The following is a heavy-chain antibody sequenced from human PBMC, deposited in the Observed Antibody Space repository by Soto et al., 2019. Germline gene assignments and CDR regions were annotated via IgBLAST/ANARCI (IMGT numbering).Heavy chain of an antibody. CDR1: GYSFTSYW. D-gene: IGHD2-2*01. CDR2: IYPGDSDT. V-gene: IGHV5-51*01. CDR3: ARQYCISNSCYAGAEY. Sequence: GESLKISCKGSGYSFTSYWIGWVRQMPGKGLEWMGIIYPGDSDTRYSPSFQGQVTISADKSISTAYLQWSSLKASDTAMYYCARQYCISNSCYAGAEYWGQGTLVTVSS. J-gene: IGHJ4*02.